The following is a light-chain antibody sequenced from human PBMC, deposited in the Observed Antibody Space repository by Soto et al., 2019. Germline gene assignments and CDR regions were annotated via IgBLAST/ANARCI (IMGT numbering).Light chain of an antibody. V-gene: IGKV1-5*03. J-gene: IGKJ1*01. Sequence: DIQMTQSPSTLSASVGDRVTITCRARQNINNWLAWSQQKPGQAPKLLIYKASNLESGVPSRFSGSGSGTEFTLRISSLQPDDFATYYSQQYSGSSTTCGQGTKVEVK. CDR1: QNINNW. CDR3: QQYSGSSTT. CDR2: KAS.